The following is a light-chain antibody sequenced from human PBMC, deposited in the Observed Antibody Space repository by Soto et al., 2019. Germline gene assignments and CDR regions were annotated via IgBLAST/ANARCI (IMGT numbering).Light chain of an antibody. CDR3: QQYGSSPFT. Sequence: EIVLTQSPGTLPLSPGERATFSCRASQSVSSSYLVWYQQKPGQAPRPLIYGASSRATGIPDRFSGSGSGTDFTLTISRLEAEDFAVYYCQQYGSSPFTFGQGTKLEIK. J-gene: IGKJ2*01. CDR1: QSVSSSY. V-gene: IGKV3-20*01. CDR2: GAS.